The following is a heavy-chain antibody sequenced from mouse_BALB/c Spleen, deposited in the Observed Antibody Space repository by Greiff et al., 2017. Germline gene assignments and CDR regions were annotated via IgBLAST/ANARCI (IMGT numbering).Heavy chain of an antibody. CDR1: GYAFSSYW. J-gene: IGHJ4*01. D-gene: IGHD1-1*01. V-gene: IGHV1-80*01. Sequence: QVQLQQSGAELVRPGSSVKISCKASGYAFSSYWMNWVKQRPGQGLEWIGQIYPRDGDTNYNGKFKGKATLTADKSSSTAYMQLSSLTSEDSAVYFCARRPLLLRYAMDYWGQGTSVTVSS. CDR2: IYPRDGDT. CDR3: ARRPLLLRYAMDY.